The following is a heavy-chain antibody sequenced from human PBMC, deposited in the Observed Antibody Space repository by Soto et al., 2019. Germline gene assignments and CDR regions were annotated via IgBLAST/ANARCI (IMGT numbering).Heavy chain of an antibody. J-gene: IGHJ4*02. CDR2: ITWDRATI. D-gene: IGHD3-10*01. V-gene: IGHV3-9*01. CDR1: VFKFSDYA. Sequence: EVQLVESGGGLVQPGGSLTLSCEASVFKFSDYAMHWVRQAPGEGLEWVSTITWDRATIDYADSGQGRFTISRDNARNSLYLEMSNLRPEDTALYFCANGGGVPMGRRHVHFDSWGQRTLVTVSS. CDR3: ANGGGVPMGRRHVHFDS.